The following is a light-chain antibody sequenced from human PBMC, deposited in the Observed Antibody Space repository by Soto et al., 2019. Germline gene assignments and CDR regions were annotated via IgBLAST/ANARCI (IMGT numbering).Light chain of an antibody. J-gene: IGLJ2*01. Sequence: QSVLTQPPSASTTPGQRVTISCSGSSSNIGSNTVNWYQQLPGTAPKLLIYNNNQRPSGVPDRISGSKSATSASLAISGLHSEDEADYYCAAWDDSLNGVLLGGGTKVTVL. CDR2: NNN. CDR1: SSNIGSNT. CDR3: AAWDDSLNGVL. V-gene: IGLV1-44*01.